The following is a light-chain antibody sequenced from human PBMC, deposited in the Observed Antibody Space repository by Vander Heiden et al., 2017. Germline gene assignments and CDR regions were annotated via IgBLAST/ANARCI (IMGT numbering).Light chain of an antibody. CDR1: SSNIGSNT. V-gene: IGLV1-44*01. CDR2: SNN. Sequence: QSVLTQPPSASGPPAQRVTISCSGSSSNIGSNTVNWYQQLPGTAPKLLIYSNNQRPSGVPDRFSGSKSGTSASLAISGLQSEDEADYYCAAWDDSLNGWVFGGGTKLTVL. J-gene: IGLJ3*02. CDR3: AAWDDSLNGWV.